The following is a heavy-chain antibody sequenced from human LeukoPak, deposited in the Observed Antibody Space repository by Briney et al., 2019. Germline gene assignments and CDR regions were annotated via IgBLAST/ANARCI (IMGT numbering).Heavy chain of an antibody. CDR1: GFTFSNAW. J-gene: IGHJ4*02. CDR2: IRYDGGNK. D-gene: IGHD2-15*01. CDR3: RLNIVVVVAASDY. Sequence: PGGSLRLSCAASGFTFSNAWMSWVRQAPGKGLEWVAFIRYDGGNKYYADSVKGRFTISRDNSKNTLYLQMNSLRAEDTAVYYCRLNIVVVVAASDYWGQGTLVTVSS. V-gene: IGHV3-30*02.